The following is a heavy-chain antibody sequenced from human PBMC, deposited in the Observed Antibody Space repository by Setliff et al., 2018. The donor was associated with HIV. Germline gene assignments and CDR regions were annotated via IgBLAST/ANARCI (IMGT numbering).Heavy chain of an antibody. J-gene: IGHJ4*02. CDR1: GDSIRSTHFY. Sequence: SETLSLTCTVSGDSIRSTHFYWGWIRQPPVRGLEWIGTIYYSGIPYYNPSLRSRVTISVDKSRSQSSLNLTSVTAPDTAVYYCVRGGRLVCFCSWGQGSQVTVSS. CDR3: VRGGRLVCFCS. D-gene: IGHD3-16*01. CDR2: IYYSGIP. V-gene: IGHV4-39*01.